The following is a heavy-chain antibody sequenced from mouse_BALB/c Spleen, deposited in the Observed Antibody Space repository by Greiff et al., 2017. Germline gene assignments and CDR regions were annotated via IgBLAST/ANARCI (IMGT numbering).Heavy chain of an antibody. CDR2: ISSGSSTI. CDR1: GFTFSSFG. V-gene: IGHV5-17*02. Sequence: EVKLVESGGGLVQPGGSRKLSCAASGFTFSSFGMHWVRQAPEKGLEWVAYISSGSSTIYYADTVKGRFTISRDNPKNTLLLQMTSLRSEDTAMYYCARREAMDYWGQGTSVTVSS. CDR3: ARREAMDY. J-gene: IGHJ4*01.